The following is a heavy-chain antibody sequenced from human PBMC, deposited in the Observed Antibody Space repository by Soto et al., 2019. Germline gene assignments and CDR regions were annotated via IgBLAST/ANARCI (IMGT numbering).Heavy chain of an antibody. D-gene: IGHD7-27*01. Sequence: SETLSLTCTVSGGSISSGGYYWSWIRQHPGKGLEWIGYIYYSGSTYYNPSLKSRVTISVDTSKNQFSLKLSSVTAADTAVYYCARDGPPGAFDYWGQGTLVTVSS. J-gene: IGHJ4*02. CDR3: ARDGPPGAFDY. CDR2: IYYSGST. V-gene: IGHV4-31*03. CDR1: GGSISSGGYY.